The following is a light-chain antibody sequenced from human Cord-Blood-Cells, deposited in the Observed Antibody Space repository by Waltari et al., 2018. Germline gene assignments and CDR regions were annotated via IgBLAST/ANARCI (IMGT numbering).Light chain of an antibody. CDR1: QSVLYSPNNKNY. CDR3: QQYYSTPPYS. V-gene: IGKV4-1*01. CDR2: WAS. Sequence: DIVMTQSPDSLAVSLGERATNNCKSSQSVLYSPNNKNYLAWYQQQPGQPPKLLIYWASTRESGVPDRFSGSGSGTDFTLTISSLQAEDVAVYYCQQYYSTPPYSFGQGTKLEIK. J-gene: IGKJ2*03.